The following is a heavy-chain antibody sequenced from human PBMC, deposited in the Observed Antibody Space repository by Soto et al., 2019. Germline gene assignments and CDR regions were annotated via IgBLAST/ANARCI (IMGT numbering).Heavy chain of an antibody. J-gene: IGHJ4*02. CDR2: INPSGGST. V-gene: IGHV1-46*01. CDR3: ARDARSAYSSVWYAFDY. CDR1: GYTFTSSS. D-gene: IGHD6-19*01. Sequence: QVQLVQSGAAVKKPGASVKVSCKASGYTFTSSSMHWVRKAPRQGLEWMGIINPSGGSTSYSQKFHGRVTLTTDTSTSTVYMELSRLRCEDTPVYYCARDARSAYSSVWYAFDYWGPGALDTVSS.